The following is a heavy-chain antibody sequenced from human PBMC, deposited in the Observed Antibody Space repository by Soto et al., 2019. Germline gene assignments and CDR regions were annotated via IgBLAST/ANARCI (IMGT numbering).Heavy chain of an antibody. CDR3: AKGGKEYYYYYGMGV. CDR1: GFTFSSYA. J-gene: IGHJ6*02. V-gene: IGHV3-23*01. CDR2: ISGSGGST. Sequence: GGSLRLSCAASGFTFSSYAMSWVRQAPGKGLEWVSAISGSGGSTYYADSVKGRFTISRDNSKNTLYLQMNSLRAEDTAVYYCAKGGKEYYYYYGMGVWGQGTTVTVSS.